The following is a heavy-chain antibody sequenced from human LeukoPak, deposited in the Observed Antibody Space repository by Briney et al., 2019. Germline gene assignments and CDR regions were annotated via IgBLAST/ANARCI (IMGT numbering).Heavy chain of an antibody. D-gene: IGHD2-2*01. CDR1: GYTFTSYY. CDR3: ARDGGGCSSTSCSHYYFDY. CDR2: INPSGGST. V-gene: IGHV1-46*03. Sequence: ASVKVSCKASGYTFTSYYMHWVRQAPGQGLEWMGIINPSGGSTSYAQKFQGRVTMTRDTSTSTVYMELSSLRSGDTAVYYCARDGGGCSSTSCSHYYFDYWGLGTLVTVSS. J-gene: IGHJ4*02.